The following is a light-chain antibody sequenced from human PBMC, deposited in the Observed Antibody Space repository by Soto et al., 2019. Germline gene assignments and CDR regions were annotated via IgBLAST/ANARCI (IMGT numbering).Light chain of an antibody. V-gene: IGKV3-15*01. J-gene: IGKJ1*01. CDR1: QSVSSN. Sequence: IVMTQSQATLSVSPGERATVCCRASQSVSSNLAWYQQKPGQAPRLLMYGASTRAAGFPARFSGSGSGTEFTLTISSLQSEDFAVYYCQQYNNWPPATLGQGTKVDI. CDR3: QQYNNWPPAT. CDR2: GAS.